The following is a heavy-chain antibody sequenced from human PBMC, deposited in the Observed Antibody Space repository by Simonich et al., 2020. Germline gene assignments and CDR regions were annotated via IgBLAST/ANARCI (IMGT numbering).Heavy chain of an antibody. Sequence: QVQLQESGPGLAKPSETLSLTCAVSGYSISSGYYWGWIRQPPGKWLEWIGSFYHSGRTYYNPSLKSRVTISVDTSKNQFSLKLSSVTAADTAVYYGARVGYSNYYYYGMDVWGQGTTVTVSS. CDR1: GYSISSGYY. CDR2: FYHSGRT. V-gene: IGHV4-38-2*01. J-gene: IGHJ6*02. D-gene: IGHD6-13*01. CDR3: ARVGYSNYYYYGMDV.